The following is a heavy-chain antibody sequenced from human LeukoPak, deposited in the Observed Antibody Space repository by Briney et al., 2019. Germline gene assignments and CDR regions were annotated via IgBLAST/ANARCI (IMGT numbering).Heavy chain of an antibody. CDR3: ARDRALSSSWPNWFDP. Sequence: PSETLSLTCTVSGYSISSGSYWGWIRQPPGKGLEWIGSIYHSGSTYYNPSLKSRVTISVDTSKNQFSLKLSSVTAADTAVYYCARDRALSSSWPNWFDPWGQGTLVIVSS. CDR2: IYHSGST. CDR1: GYSISSGSY. D-gene: IGHD6-13*01. V-gene: IGHV4-38-2*02. J-gene: IGHJ5*02.